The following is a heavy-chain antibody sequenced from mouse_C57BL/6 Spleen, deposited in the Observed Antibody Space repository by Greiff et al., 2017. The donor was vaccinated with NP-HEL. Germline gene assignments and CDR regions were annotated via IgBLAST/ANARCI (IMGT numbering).Heavy chain of an antibody. V-gene: IGHV1-22*01. Sequence: EVQLKESGPELVKRGASVKMSCKASGYTFTDYNMHWVKQSHGKSLEWIGYINPNNGGTSYNQKFKGKATLTVNKSSSTAYMELRSLTSEDSAVYYCARSGYDYYFDYWGQGTTLTVSS. D-gene: IGHD2-4*01. CDR3: ARSGYDYYFDY. J-gene: IGHJ2*01. CDR2: INPNNGGT. CDR1: GYTFTDYN.